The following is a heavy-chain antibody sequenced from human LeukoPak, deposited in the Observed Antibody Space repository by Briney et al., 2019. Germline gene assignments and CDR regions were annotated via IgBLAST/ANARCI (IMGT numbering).Heavy chain of an antibody. CDR2: INYIRTT. J-gene: IGHJ6*02. CDR3: ARSYSSSDHYYYYGMDV. Sequence: SETLSLTCTVSGGSISSYYWNWIRQPPGKGLEWIGYINYIRTTDYNPSLKSRVTISLDTSKNRFSLKLSSVTAADTAMYYCARSYSSSDHYYYYGMDVWGQGTTVTVSS. D-gene: IGHD6-13*01. V-gene: IGHV4-59*08. CDR1: GGSISSYY.